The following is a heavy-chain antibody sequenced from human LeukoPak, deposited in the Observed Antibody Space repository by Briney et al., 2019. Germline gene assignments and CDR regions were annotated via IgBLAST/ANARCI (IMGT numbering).Heavy chain of an antibody. Sequence: SETLSLTCTVSGGSISSSSYYWGWIRQPPGKGLEWFGSIYYSGSTYYNPSLKSRVTISVDTSKNQFSLKLSSVTAADTAVYYCARLNGLELPDWGQGTLVTVSS. CDR2: IYYSGST. CDR1: GGSISSSSYY. D-gene: IGHD1-7*01. J-gene: IGHJ4*02. V-gene: IGHV4-39*01. CDR3: ARLNGLELPD.